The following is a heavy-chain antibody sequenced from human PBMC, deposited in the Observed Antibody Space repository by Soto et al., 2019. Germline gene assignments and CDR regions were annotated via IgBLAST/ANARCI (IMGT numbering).Heavy chain of an antibody. V-gene: IGHV3-23*01. D-gene: IGHD7-27*01. CDR3: AKGWGDY. CDR1: GLTGSSYT. Sequence: EVQLLESGGGLVQPGGSLRLSCAASGLTGSSYTMSWVRQGPGKGLEWVSGISSSGGSTVYADSVKGRFTISRDNFKNTLYLQMNSLRAEDTAVYYCAKGWGDYLGQGTPVTVSS. CDR2: ISSSGGST. J-gene: IGHJ4*02.